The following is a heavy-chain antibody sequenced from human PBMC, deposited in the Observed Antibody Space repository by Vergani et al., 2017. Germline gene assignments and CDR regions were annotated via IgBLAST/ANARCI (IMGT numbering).Heavy chain of an antibody. V-gene: IGHV3-30*02. CDR1: GFTFSSYG. CDR3: AKAILSITMVRGVITSNYYGMDV. CDR2: IRYDGSNK. J-gene: IGHJ6*02. D-gene: IGHD3-10*01. Sequence: QVQLVESGGGVVQPGGSLRLSCAASGFTFSSYGMHWVRQAPGKGLEWVALIRYDGSNKYYADSVKGRFTISRDNSKNTLYLQMNSLRAEDTAVYYCAKAILSITMVRGVITSNYYGMDVWGQGTTVTVSS.